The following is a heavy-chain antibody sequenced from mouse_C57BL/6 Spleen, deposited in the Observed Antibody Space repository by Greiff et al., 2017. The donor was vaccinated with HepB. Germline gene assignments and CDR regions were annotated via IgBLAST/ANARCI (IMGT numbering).Heavy chain of an antibody. CDR3: ARGDGYFPWFAY. Sequence: VQLQQSGAELVKPGASVKMSCKASGYTFTSYWITWVKQRPGQGLEWIGDIYPGSGSTNYNEKFKSKATLTVDTSSSTAYMQLSSLTSEDSAVYYCARGDGYFPWFAYWGQGTLVTVSA. J-gene: IGHJ3*01. CDR1: GYTFTSYW. CDR2: IYPGSGST. V-gene: IGHV1-55*01. D-gene: IGHD2-3*01.